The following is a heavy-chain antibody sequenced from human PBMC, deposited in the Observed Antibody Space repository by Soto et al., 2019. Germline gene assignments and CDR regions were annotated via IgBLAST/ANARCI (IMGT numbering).Heavy chain of an antibody. D-gene: IGHD2-2*01. J-gene: IGHJ6*03. CDR2: INPNSGGT. CDR1: GYTFTGYY. V-gene: IGHV1-2*04. Sequence: ASVKVSCKASGYTFTGYYRHWVRQAPGQGLEWMGWINPNSGGTNYAQKFQGWVTMTRDTSISTAYMELSRLRSDDTAVYYCARNGVVPAANEYYMDVWGKGTTVTVSS. CDR3: ARNGVVPAANEYYMDV.